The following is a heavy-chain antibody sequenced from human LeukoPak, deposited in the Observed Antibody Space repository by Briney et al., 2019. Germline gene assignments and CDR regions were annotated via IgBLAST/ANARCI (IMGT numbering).Heavy chain of an antibody. Sequence: GGSLRLSCGASGFIFSNYWMSWVRQFPGKGLEWVADIREDGKNKYYADSVKGRFTISRDNAKSSLYLQLDSLRVEDTAIYYCARDYFDKSGYSRDSWGRGTLVTVSS. CDR2: IREDGKNK. D-gene: IGHD3-22*01. CDR1: GFIFSNYW. V-gene: IGHV3-7*03. J-gene: IGHJ4*02. CDR3: ARDYFDKSGYSRDS.